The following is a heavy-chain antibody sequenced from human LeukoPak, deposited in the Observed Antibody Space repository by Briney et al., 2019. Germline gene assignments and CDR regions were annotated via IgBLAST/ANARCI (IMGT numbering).Heavy chain of an antibody. Sequence: GSLRLSCAASGFTFSSYPMHWVRQAPGKGLDWVAVTSYDGNNKYYADSAKGRFTISRDNSKNMLYLQMNSLRGEDTAVYYCAREQGYYFDYWGQGTLVTVSS. V-gene: IGHV3-30-3*01. J-gene: IGHJ4*02. CDR3: AREQGYYFDY. CDR2: TSYDGNNK. CDR1: GFTFSSYP.